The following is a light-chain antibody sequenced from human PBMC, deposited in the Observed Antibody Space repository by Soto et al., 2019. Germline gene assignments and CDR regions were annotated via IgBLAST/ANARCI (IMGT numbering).Light chain of an antibody. V-gene: IGLV1-44*01. Sequence: QLVLTQPPSASGTPGLRVTFSCSGSSSNIGSNPVSWYQLLPGTAPKLLIYDNERPSGVPDRFSGSKSGTSASLAISGLQPDDEADYYCAAWDASMNGVVFGGGTKLTVL. CDR3: AAWDASMNGVV. J-gene: IGLJ2*01. CDR2: DN. CDR1: SSNIGSNP.